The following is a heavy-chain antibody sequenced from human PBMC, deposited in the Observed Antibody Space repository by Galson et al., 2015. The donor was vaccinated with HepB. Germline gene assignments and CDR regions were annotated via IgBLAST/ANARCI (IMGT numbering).Heavy chain of an antibody. CDR2: IDSSDSYT. CDR1: GYSFTSYW. J-gene: IGHJ4*02. Sequence: QSGAEVKKPGESLKISCKGSGYSFTSYWIGWVRQMPGKGLEWTGRIDSSDSYTNYSPSFQGHVTISADKSISTAYLQWSSLKASDTAMYYCARRLVSSSWPFDYWGQGTLVTVSS. D-gene: IGHD6-13*01. CDR3: ARRLVSSSWPFDY. V-gene: IGHV5-10-1*01.